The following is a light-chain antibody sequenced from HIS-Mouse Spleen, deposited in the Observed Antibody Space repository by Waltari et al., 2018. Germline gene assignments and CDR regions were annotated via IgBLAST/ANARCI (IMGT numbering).Light chain of an antibody. CDR1: SSDVGGYNY. Sequence: QSALTQPASVSGSPGQSIPISCTGTSSDVGGYNYVAWYQQHPGKAPNLLIYDVSNRSSGVSKRVSGSKSGNTASLTISGLQAEDDADYYCSSYTSSSFNVVFGGGTKLTVL. J-gene: IGLJ2*01. CDR2: DVS. CDR3: SSYTSSSFNVV. V-gene: IGLV2-14*03.